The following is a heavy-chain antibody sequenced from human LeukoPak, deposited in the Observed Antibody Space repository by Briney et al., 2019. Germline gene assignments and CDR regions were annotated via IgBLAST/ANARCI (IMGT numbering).Heavy chain of an antibody. Sequence: GASVKVSCKASGYTFIAYYIHWVRQAPGQGLEWMGRIDANIGVTNYAQRFQDRVTMTRDMSINTAYMELSRLRSDDTAVYYCARGYSSGWNYFDYWGQGTLVTVSS. J-gene: IGHJ4*02. CDR1: GYTFIAYY. D-gene: IGHD6-19*01. V-gene: IGHV1-2*06. CDR3: ARGYSSGWNYFDY. CDR2: IDANIGVT.